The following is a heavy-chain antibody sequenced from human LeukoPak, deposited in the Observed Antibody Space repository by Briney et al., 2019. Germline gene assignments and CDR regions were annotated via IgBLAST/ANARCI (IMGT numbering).Heavy chain of an antibody. CDR3: AKGGYNWNYFDY. Sequence: GGSLRLSCAAAGFTFSSYAMSWVRQAPGKGLEWVSAISGSGGSTYYAASVKGRFTISRDNSKNTLYLQMNSLRAEDTAVYYCAKGGYNWNYFDYWSQGTLVTVSS. J-gene: IGHJ4*02. V-gene: IGHV3-23*01. D-gene: IGHD1-20*01. CDR1: GFTFSSYA. CDR2: ISGSGGST.